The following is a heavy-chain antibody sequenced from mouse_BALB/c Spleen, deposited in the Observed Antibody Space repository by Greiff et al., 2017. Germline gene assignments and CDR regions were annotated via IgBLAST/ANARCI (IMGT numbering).Heavy chain of an antibody. CDR3: ASHDGYYAMDY. D-gene: IGHD2-3*01. V-gene: IGHV5-12-2*01. CDR2: ISNGGGST. J-gene: IGHJ4*01. CDR1: GFTFSSYT. Sequence: EVQGVESGGGLVQPGGSLKLSCAASGFTFSSYTMSWVRQTPEKRLEWVAYISNGGGSTYYPDTVKGRFTISRDNAKNTLYLQMSSLKSEDTAMYYCASHDGYYAMDYWGQGTSVTVSS.